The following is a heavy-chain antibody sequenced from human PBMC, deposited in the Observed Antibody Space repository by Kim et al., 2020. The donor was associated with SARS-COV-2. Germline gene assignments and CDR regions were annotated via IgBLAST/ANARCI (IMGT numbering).Heavy chain of an antibody. CDR1: GYTFTGYY. D-gene: IGHD3-10*01. J-gene: IGHJ4*02. CDR2: INPNSGGT. CDR3: ARSMVRGVIIYYFDY. V-gene: IGHV1-2*02. Sequence: ASVKVSCKASGYTFTGYYMHWVRQAPGQGLEWMGWINPNSGGTNYAQKFQGRVTMTRDTSISTAYMELSRLRSDDTAVYYCARSMVRGVIIYYFDYWGQGTLVTVSS.